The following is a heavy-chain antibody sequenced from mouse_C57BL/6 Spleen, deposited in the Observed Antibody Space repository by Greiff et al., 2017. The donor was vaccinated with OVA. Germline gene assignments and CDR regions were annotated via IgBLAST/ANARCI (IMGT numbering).Heavy chain of an antibody. CDR3: ARSSHYGSRYYFDY. Sequence: EVKVEESGGGLVKPGGSLKLSCAASGFTFSDYGMHWVRQAPEKGLEWVAYISSGSSTIYYADTVKGRFTISRDNAKNTLFLQMTSLRSEDTAMYYCARSSHYGSRYYFDYWGQGTTLTVSS. CDR2: ISSGSSTI. D-gene: IGHD1-1*01. CDR1: GFTFSDYG. J-gene: IGHJ2*01. V-gene: IGHV5-17*01.